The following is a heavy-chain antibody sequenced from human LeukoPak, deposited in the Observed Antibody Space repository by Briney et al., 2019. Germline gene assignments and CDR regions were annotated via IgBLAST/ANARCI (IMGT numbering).Heavy chain of an antibody. CDR3: AKENRDSYYYYMDV. V-gene: IGHV3-9*01. CDR2: ISWNSGSI. D-gene: IGHD1-14*01. Sequence: GGSLRLSCAASGFTFDDYAMHWVRQAPGKGLEGGSGISWNSGSIGYADSVKGRFTISRDNAKNSLYLQMNSLRAEDTALYYCAKENRDSYYYYMDVWGKGTTVTVSS. CDR1: GFTFDDYA. J-gene: IGHJ6*03.